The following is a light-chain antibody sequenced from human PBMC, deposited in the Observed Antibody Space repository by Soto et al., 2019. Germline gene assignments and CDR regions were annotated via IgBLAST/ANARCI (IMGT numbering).Light chain of an antibody. CDR2: QIC. CDR3: LQHTHIPPT. CDR1: QSLAYSDGKTY. V-gene: IGKV2-24*01. Sequence: DVVLTQTPLSSPVTLGQPASISCRSSQSLAYSDGKTYLSWLQQRPAQPPRLLIYQICKRLSGVSAXXSGSGAGTDFTLKISRVEAEDVGFYSSLQHTHIPPTFGQGTKLEIK. J-gene: IGKJ2*01.